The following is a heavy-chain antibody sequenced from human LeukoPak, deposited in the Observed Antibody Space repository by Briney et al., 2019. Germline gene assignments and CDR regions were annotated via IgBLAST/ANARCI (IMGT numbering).Heavy chain of an antibody. CDR2: IYYSGST. Sequence: SETLSLTCTVSGGSIRSYYWSWVRQPPGKGLEWVGYIYYSGSTNYNPSLKSRVTISVDTSKNQFSLKLSSVTAADTAVYYCARRGRYFDWFTYYYYMDVWGKGTTVTVSS. D-gene: IGHD3-9*01. V-gene: IGHV4-59*01. CDR3: ARRGRYFDWFTYYYYMDV. CDR1: GGSIRSYY. J-gene: IGHJ6*03.